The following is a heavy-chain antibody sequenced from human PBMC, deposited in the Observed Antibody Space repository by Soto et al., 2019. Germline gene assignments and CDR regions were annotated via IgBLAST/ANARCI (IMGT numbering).Heavy chain of an antibody. D-gene: IGHD4-17*01. Sequence: SETLSLTCAVSGYSICTGYYWAWIRQPPGKGLEWIGSIYHSGSTYYNPSPKSRVTMSIDTSENQFSLKLSSVTAADTAVYYCARPTYGYNYFDYWGQGTLVTVSS. V-gene: IGHV4-38-2*01. CDR1: GYSICTGYY. J-gene: IGHJ4*02. CDR3: ARPTYGYNYFDY. CDR2: IYHSGST.